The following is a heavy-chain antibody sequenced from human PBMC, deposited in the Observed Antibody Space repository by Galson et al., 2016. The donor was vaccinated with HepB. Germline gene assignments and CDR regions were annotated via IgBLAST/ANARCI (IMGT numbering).Heavy chain of an antibody. CDR2: ISGDGRTL. V-gene: IGHV3-11*01. CDR3: ARMFPLYSGGWYVRGYGWFDS. D-gene: IGHD6-19*01. Sequence: SLRLSCAASGFTFSYYYMSWIRQAPGKGLEWVSYISGDGRTLNYADSVKGRFTISSGNAKNSLYLHMNSLAGEDTAVYYCARMFPLYSGGWYVRGYGWFDSWGQGTLATVSS. CDR1: GFTFSYYY. J-gene: IGHJ5*01.